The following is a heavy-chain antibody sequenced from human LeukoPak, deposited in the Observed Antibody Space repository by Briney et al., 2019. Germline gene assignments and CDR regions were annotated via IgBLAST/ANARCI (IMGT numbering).Heavy chain of an antibody. J-gene: IGHJ4*02. CDR3: ARDPETSNFDY. CDR1: GFTFDDYG. D-gene: IGHD3-3*02. Sequence: GGSLRLSCAASGFTFDDYGMSWVRQAPGKGLEWVANIKQDGSEKYYVDSVKGRFTISRDNAKNSLYLQMNSLRAEDTAVYYCARDPETSNFDYWGQGTLVTVSS. V-gene: IGHV3-7*01. CDR2: IKQDGSEK.